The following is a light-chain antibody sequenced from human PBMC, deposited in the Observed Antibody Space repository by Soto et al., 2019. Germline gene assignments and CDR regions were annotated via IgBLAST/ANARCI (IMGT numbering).Light chain of an antibody. V-gene: IGKV3-20*01. CDR3: QQYGISPGT. Sequence: EIVLTQSPGTLSLSPGERATLSCRASQSVSSSLAWYQRKPGQAPRLLIYDASTRATGIPDRFSGSGSGTDFTLTISRLESEDFAVYYCQQYGISPGTFGGGTKVEIK. J-gene: IGKJ4*01. CDR2: DAS. CDR1: QSVSSS.